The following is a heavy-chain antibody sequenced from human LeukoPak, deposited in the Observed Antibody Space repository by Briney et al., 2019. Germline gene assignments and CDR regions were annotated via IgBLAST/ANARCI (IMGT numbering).Heavy chain of an antibody. D-gene: IGHD6-19*01. J-gene: IGHJ4*02. CDR1: GGSINSYY. Sequence: SETLSLTCTVSGGSINSYYWSWIRQPPGKGLEWIAYIYYSGSTSYNPSLKSRVTISVDTSKNQFSLKLNSVTAADTAVYYCASRNSSGWYRIFDYWGQGTLATVSS. CDR3: ASRNSSGWYRIFDY. CDR2: IYYSGST. V-gene: IGHV4-59*12.